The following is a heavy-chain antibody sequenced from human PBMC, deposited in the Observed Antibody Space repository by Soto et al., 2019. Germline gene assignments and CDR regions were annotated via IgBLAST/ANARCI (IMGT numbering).Heavy chain of an antibody. CDR1: AGSISGHY. CDR3: ASPGKYCSSTRCPFDY. Sequence: QVQLQESGPGLVKPSETLSLTCSVSAGSISGHYWSWIRQPPGRGLEWIGHIYYSGSTDYTPSLKCPVARSVDTSKNQFSLKVTSVTAADTAVYYCASPGKYCSSTRCPFDYWGQGILVTVSS. V-gene: IGHV4-59*08. CDR2: IYYSGST. J-gene: IGHJ4*02. D-gene: IGHD2-2*01.